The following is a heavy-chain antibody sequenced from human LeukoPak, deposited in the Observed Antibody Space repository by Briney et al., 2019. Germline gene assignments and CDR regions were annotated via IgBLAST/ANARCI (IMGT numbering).Heavy chain of an antibody. CDR1: GFTFSSYS. Sequence: PGGSLRLSCAASGFTFSSYSMSWVRQAPGKGLEWVSVIYSGGSTYYADSVKGRFTISRDNSKNTLYLQMNSLRAEDTAVYYCARGSGYYDSSGYYQWFDPWGQGTLVTVSS. CDR2: IYSGGST. J-gene: IGHJ5*02. D-gene: IGHD3-22*01. CDR3: ARGSGYYDSSGYYQWFDP. V-gene: IGHV3-66*01.